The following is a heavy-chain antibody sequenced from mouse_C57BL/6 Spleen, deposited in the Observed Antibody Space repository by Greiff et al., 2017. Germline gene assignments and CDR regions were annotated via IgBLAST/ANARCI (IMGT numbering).Heavy chain of an antibody. CDR3: ARSPITTVVESYAMDY. J-gene: IGHJ4*01. D-gene: IGHD1-1*01. CDR2: INPNNGGT. CDR1: GYTFTDYN. V-gene: IGHV1-18*01. Sequence: VQLQQSGPELVKPGASVKIPCKASGYTFTDYNMDWVKQSHGKSLEWIGDINPNNGGTIYNQKFKGKATLTVDKSSRTAYMELRSLTSEDTAVYYCARSPITTVVESYAMDYWGQGTSVTVSS.